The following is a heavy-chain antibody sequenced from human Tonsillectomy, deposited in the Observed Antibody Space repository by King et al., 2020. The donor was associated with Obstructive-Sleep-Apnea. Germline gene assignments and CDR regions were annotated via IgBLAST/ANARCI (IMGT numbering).Heavy chain of an antibody. V-gene: IGHV4-39*07. CDR1: GGSISSSSYY. D-gene: IGHD3-9*01. J-gene: IGHJ4*02. CDR3: ARDRGHYDILTGPLGDY. Sequence: QLQESGPGLVKPSETLSLTCTVSGGSISSSSYYWGWIRQPPGKGLEWIGSIYYSGSTYYNPSLTSRVTISVDTSKNQFSLKLRSVTAADTAVYYCARDRGHYDILTGPLGDYWGQGTLVTVSS. CDR2: IYYSGST.